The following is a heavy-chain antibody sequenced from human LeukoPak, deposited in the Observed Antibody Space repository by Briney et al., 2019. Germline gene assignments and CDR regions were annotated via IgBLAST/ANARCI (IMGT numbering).Heavy chain of an antibody. J-gene: IGHJ4*02. V-gene: IGHV3-23*01. Sequence: GGSLRLSCAASGFAFSSYAMSWVRQAPGKGLEWVSAISGSGGSTYYADSVKGRFTISRDNSKNTLYLQMNSLRAEDTAVYYCAKEGNYYDSSGSYFDYWGQGTLVTVSP. D-gene: IGHD3-22*01. CDR3: AKEGNYYDSSGSYFDY. CDR1: GFAFSSYA. CDR2: ISGSGGST.